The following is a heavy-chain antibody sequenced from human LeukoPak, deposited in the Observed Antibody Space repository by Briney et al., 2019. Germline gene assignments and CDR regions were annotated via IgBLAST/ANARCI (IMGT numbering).Heavy chain of an antibody. CDR1: GFPFKGYR. CDR3: ARDGEELWPHDE. V-gene: IGHV3-7*01. J-gene: IGHJ4*02. Sequence: GGSLRLSCVASGFPFKGYRMTWVRQSPGKGLDWVANIKPDGSETNYLDSVKGRFTISRDNARDSLFLEMNNLRVDDTAVYYCARDGEELWPHDEWGQGILVTVSS. D-gene: IGHD2-21*01. CDR2: IKPDGSET.